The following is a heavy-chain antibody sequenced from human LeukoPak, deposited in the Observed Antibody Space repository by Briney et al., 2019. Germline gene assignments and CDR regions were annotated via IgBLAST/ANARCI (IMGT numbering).Heavy chain of an antibody. CDR3: TRGGYSYAY. V-gene: IGHV3-49*03. CDR2: IGRKTYGGRT. J-gene: IGHJ4*02. Sequence: GGSLRLSCPASGFTFGDYVMSWLRQAPGQGLEWVGFIGRKTYGGRTEYAASVKGRFTISRDDSKSIAYLQMNSLKTEDTAVYYCTRGGYSYAYWGQGTLVTVSS. D-gene: IGHD5-18*01. CDR1: GFTFGDYV.